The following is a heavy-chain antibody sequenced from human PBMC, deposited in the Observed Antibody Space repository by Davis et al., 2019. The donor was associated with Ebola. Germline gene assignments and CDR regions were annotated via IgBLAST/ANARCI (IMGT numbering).Heavy chain of an antibody. Sequence: GESLKISCKGSGYSFTSYLISWVRQMPGKGLEWMGRIDPSDSHTNYSPSFQGHVTIPADKSISTAYLPRSSLKPSDTAMYYCARREQLVRERIYYYYYGMDVWGQGTTVTVSS. CDR2: IDPSDSHT. V-gene: IGHV5-10-1*01. CDR3: ARREQLVRERIYYYYYGMDV. CDR1: GYSFTSYL. D-gene: IGHD6-6*01. J-gene: IGHJ6*02.